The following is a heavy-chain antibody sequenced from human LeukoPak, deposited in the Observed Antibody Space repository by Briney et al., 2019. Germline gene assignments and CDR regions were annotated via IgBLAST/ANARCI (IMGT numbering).Heavy chain of an antibody. CDR2: IWDDGSNK. D-gene: IGHD6-19*01. V-gene: IGHV3-33*06. CDR3: AKDLNGSGFGY. CDR1: GFTFSSYG. Sequence: GRSLRLSCVASGFTFSSYGMHWVRQAPGKGLEWVAVIWDDGSNKYYADSVKGRFTISRDNSKNTLYLQMNSLRAEDTAVYYCAKDLNGSGFGYWGQGTLVTVSS. J-gene: IGHJ4*02.